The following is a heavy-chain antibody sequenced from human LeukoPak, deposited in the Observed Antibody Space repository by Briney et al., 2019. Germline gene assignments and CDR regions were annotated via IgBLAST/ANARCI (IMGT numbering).Heavy chain of an antibody. J-gene: IGHJ4*02. V-gene: IGHV3-30*02. CDR2: IRYDGSNK. D-gene: IGHD1/OR15-1a*01. Sequence: GGSLRLSCAASGFIFSDYGMHWVRQAPGKGLEWVAFIRYDGSNKYYLDSVKGRFTISRGSSKNTVYLQMNSLRAEDTAVYYCAKEGTASKPSDLDYWGQGTLVTVSS. CDR3: AKEGTASKPSDLDY. CDR1: GFIFSDYG.